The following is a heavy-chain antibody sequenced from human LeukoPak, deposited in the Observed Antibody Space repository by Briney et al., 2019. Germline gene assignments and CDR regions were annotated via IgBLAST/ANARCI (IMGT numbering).Heavy chain of an antibody. CDR3: AKLYGYSYGYIDF. CDR1: GFTFDDFA. Sequence: GGSLRLSCAASGFTFDDFALHWVRQAPGKGLEWVSGISWNSGDIGYADSVKGRFTISRDNAKDSLYLQMNSLRAEDTALYYCAKLYGYSYGYIDFWGQGTLVTVSS. D-gene: IGHD5-18*01. CDR2: ISWNSGDI. J-gene: IGHJ4*02. V-gene: IGHV3-9*01.